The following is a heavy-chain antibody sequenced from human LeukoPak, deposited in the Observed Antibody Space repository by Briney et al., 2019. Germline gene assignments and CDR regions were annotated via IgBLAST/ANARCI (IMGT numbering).Heavy chain of an antibody. CDR2: INPHNGGA. V-gene: IGHV1-2*02. D-gene: IGHD4-17*01. CDR3: ARGGAGSAYYGWDFFRFDY. CDR1: EDSFTGYY. Sequence: ASVKVSCKASEDSFTGYYIHWVRQAPGQGPEWMGWINPHNGGAKYADRLQGRVTMTRDTSIGTAYMELSRLRSDDTAVYYRARGGAGSAYYGWDFFRFDYWGQGTLVTVSS. J-gene: IGHJ4*02.